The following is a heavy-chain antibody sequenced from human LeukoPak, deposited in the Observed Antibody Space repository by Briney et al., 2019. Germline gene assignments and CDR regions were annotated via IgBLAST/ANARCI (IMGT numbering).Heavy chain of an antibody. CDR2: IGTAGDT. Sequence: PGGSLRLSCAASGFTFSSYDMHWVRQATGEGLEWVSAIGTAGDTYYPGSVKGRFTISRENAKNSLYLQMNSLRAGDTAVYYCARETTHNWFDPWGQGTLVTVSS. V-gene: IGHV3-13*01. J-gene: IGHJ5*02. CDR3: ARETTHNWFDP. D-gene: IGHD4-11*01. CDR1: GFTFSSYD.